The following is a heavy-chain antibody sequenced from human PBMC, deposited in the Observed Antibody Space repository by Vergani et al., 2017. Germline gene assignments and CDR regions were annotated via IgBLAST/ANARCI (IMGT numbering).Heavy chain of an antibody. D-gene: IGHD1-26*01. Sequence: QVQLQESGPGLVKPSETLSLTCTVSGGSISSYYWSWIRQPPGKGLEWIGYIYYSGSTNYNPSLKSRVTISVDTSKNQFSLKLSSVTAADTAGYYCARDYLGGDYWGQGTLVTVSS. CDR2: IYYSGST. J-gene: IGHJ4*02. V-gene: IGHV4-59*01. CDR1: GGSISSYY. CDR3: ARDYLGGDY.